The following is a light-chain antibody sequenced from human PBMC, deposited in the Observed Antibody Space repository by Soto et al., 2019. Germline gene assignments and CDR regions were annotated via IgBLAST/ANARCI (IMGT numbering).Light chain of an antibody. Sequence: DIPMTQSPSTLSASVGDRVTITCRASQSISSWLAWYQQKPGKAPKLLIYDASSLESGVPSRFSGSGSGTEFTLTISSLQPEDFANYYCQQYNSYSWTFGQGTKVEIK. CDR1: QSISSW. CDR2: DAS. CDR3: QQYNSYSWT. V-gene: IGKV1-5*01. J-gene: IGKJ1*01.